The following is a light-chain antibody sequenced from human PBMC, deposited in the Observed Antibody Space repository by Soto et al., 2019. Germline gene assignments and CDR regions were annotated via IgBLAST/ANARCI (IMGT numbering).Light chain of an antibody. V-gene: IGKV3-15*01. CDR2: GAS. Sequence: EVVRTQSPATLSVSPGERATLSCRARQIVSSRLAWYQQKPGQAPRLLIYGASTRTTGIPARFSGSGSGTEFTLPISSLQSDDSAVYYRQQYNNWPPWTFGQGTKV. CDR1: QIVSSR. J-gene: IGKJ1*01. CDR3: QQYNNWPPWT.